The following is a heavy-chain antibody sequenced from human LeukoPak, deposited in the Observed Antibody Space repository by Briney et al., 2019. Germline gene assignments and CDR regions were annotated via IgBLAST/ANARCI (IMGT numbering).Heavy chain of an antibody. CDR2: IKSKTDGGTT. V-gene: IGHV3-15*01. J-gene: IGHJ4*02. CDR1: GFTFSNAW. CDR3: TTEMVRGVITLDY. Sequence: PGGSLRLSCAASGFTFSNAWMSWVRQAPGKGLEWVGRIKSKTDGGTTDYAAPVKGRFTISRDDSKNTLYLQMNSLKTEDTAVYYCTTEMVRGVITLDYWAREPWSPSPQ. D-gene: IGHD3-10*01.